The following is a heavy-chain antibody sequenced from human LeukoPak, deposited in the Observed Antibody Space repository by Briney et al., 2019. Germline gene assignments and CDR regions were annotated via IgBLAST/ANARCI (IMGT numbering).Heavy chain of an antibody. CDR3: AKFRATVVTSFDY. CDR1: GFTFDDHA. CDR2: ISGSGGST. D-gene: IGHD4-23*01. J-gene: IGHJ4*02. Sequence: GRSLRLSCAASGFTFDDHAMHWVRLVPGKGLEWVSAISGSGGSTYYADSVKGRFTISRDNSKNTLYLQMNSLRAEDTAVYYCAKFRATVVTSFDYWGQGTLVTVSS. V-gene: IGHV3-23*01.